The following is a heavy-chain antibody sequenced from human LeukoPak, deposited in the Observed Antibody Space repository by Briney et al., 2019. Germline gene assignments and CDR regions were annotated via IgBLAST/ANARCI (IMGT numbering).Heavy chain of an antibody. CDR2: INTNTGNP. J-gene: IGHJ4*02. Sequence: GASVKVSCKASGYTFTSYAMNWVRQAPGQGLEWMGWINTNTGNPTYAQGFTGRFVFSLDTSVSTAYLQISSLKAEDTAVYYCARDRISGTNYGSGSYYNPFGYWGQGTLVTVSS. CDR3: ARDRISGTNYGSGSYYNPFGY. V-gene: IGHV7-4-1*02. D-gene: IGHD3-10*01. CDR1: GYTFTSYA.